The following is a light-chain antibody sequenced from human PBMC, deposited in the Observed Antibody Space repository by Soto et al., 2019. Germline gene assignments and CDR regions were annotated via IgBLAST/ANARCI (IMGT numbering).Light chain of an antibody. V-gene: IGKV1-5*03. Sequence: DIQMTQSPSTLSGSVGDRVSITCRASQTISSWLAWYQQKPGKAPKLLIYKASSLESGVPSRFSGSGSGTEFTLTISSLQSEDFAVYYCQQYDYWPRTFGQGTKVDIK. CDR3: QQYDYWPRT. CDR2: KAS. J-gene: IGKJ1*01. CDR1: QTISSW.